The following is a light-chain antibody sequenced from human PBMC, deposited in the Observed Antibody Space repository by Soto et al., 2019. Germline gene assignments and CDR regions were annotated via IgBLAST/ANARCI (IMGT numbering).Light chain of an antibody. CDR1: QSIASY. Sequence: DIQMTQSPSSLSASVGDRVTITCRASQSIASYLSWYQQKPGEAPKLLIFAASSLQGGVPSRFSGSGSGTDFTLTISTLQPEDFATYYCKRSYSTLTFGPGTKVDNK. V-gene: IGKV1-39*01. J-gene: IGKJ3*01. CDR3: KRSYSTLT. CDR2: AAS.